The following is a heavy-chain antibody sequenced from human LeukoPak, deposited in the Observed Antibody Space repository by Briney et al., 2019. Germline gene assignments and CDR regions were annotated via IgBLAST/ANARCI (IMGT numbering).Heavy chain of an antibody. J-gene: IGHJ4*02. CDR2: IYPGDSDT. CDR1: GYSFTSSW. Sequence: GESLKISCKGSGYSFTSSWIGWVRQMPGKGLEWMGIIYPGDSDTRYSPSFQGQVTISADKSISTAYMELSSLRSDDTAVYYCARLGGGSSWSNFDFWGQGTLVTVSS. CDR3: ARLGGGSSWSNFDF. D-gene: IGHD6-13*01. V-gene: IGHV5-51*01.